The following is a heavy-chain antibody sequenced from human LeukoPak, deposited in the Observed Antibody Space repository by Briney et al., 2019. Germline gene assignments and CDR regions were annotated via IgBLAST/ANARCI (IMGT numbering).Heavy chain of an antibody. CDR1: GFSFSSYG. V-gene: IGHV3-30*18. J-gene: IGHJ4*02. D-gene: IGHD4-17*01. CDR2: ISYDGSNK. CDR3: AKDHGLTTFHY. Sequence: GRSLRLSCAASGFSFSSYGMHWVRQAPGKGLEWVAVISYDGSNKYYADSVRGRFTISRDNSKNTLYLQMNSLRAEDTAVYYCAKDHGLTTFHYWGQGTLVTVSS.